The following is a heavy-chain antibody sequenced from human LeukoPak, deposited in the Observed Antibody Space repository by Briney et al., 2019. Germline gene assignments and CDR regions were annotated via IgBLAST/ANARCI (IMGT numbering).Heavy chain of an antibody. V-gene: IGHV3-23*01. D-gene: IGHD1-26*01. CDR3: AKGDTTWELPHDY. J-gene: IGHJ4*02. Sequence: PGGSLRLSCAASGFKFDDYGMSWVRQAPGKGLEWVSAISGSGGSTYYADSVKGRFTISRDKSKNTLYLQMNSLGAEDTAVYYCAKGDTTWELPHDYWGQGTLVTVSS. CDR1: GFKFDDYG. CDR2: ISGSGGST.